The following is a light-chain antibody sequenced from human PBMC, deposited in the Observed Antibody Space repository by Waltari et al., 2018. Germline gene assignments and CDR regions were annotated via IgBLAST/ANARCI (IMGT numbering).Light chain of an antibody. CDR2: DVS. CDR3: SSYTSSSTFYV. V-gene: IGLV2-14*01. J-gene: IGLJ1*01. Sequence: QTTLTHTATVSRSPGQSLDVPCTQISSVVGVYNYVFWYQQHPGKAPTLMIYDVSKRPSGVSNRFSGSKSGNTASLTISGLQAEDEADYYCSSYTSSSTFYVFGTGTKVTVL. CDR1: SSVVGVYNY.